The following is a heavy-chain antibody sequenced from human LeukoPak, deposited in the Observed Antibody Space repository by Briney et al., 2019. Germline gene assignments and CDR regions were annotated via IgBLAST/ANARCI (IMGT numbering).Heavy chain of an antibody. CDR2: INHSGST. Sequence: PSETLSLTCAVYGGSFSGYYWSWIRQPPGKGLEWIGEINHSGSTNYNPSLKSRVTISVDTSKNQFSLKLSSVTAADTAVYYCARGVVEARPLSLGYWGQGTLVTVSS. J-gene: IGHJ4*01. V-gene: IGHV4-34*01. CDR3: ARGVVEARPLSLGY. D-gene: IGHD6-6*01. CDR1: GGSFSGYY.